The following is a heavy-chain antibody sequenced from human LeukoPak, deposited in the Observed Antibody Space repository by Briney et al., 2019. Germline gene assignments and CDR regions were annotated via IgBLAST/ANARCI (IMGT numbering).Heavy chain of an antibody. Sequence: SETLSLTCAVYGGSFSGYYWSWIRQPPGKGLEWIGEINHSGSTNYNPSLKSRVTISVDMSKNQFSLKLSSVTAADTAVYYCARGAAMAGPADYWGQGTLVTVSS. J-gene: IGHJ4*02. CDR3: ARGAAMAGPADY. CDR2: INHSGST. V-gene: IGHV4-34*01. CDR1: GGSFSGYY. D-gene: IGHD6-19*01.